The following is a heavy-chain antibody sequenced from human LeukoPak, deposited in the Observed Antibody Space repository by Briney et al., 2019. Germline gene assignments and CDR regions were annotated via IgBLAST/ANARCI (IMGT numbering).Heavy chain of an antibody. Sequence: PGGSLRLSCVASGFTFRTSAMHWVRQAPGKGLEWVAVISHDGSKENYADSVKGRFTISRDNAKNSLYLQMNSLRVEDTAVYYCARGVNGDSDFWGQGTLVTVSS. CDR3: ARGVNGDSDF. J-gene: IGHJ4*02. CDR1: GFTFRTSA. D-gene: IGHD4-17*01. V-gene: IGHV3-30*04. CDR2: ISHDGSKE.